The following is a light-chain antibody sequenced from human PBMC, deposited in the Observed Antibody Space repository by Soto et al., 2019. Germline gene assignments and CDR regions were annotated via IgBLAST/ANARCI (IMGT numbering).Light chain of an antibody. CDR2: AAS. V-gene: IGKV1D-12*01. CDR1: QGISTW. Sequence: DIQMTQSPSSVSASVGDRVTMTCRASQGISTWLAWYQQKPGKAPKLLINAASRLQNGVPSRFSGSGSGTEFTLTISSLQAEDVATYFCQKANSFPFTFGPGTKVDIK. J-gene: IGKJ3*01. CDR3: QKANSFPFT.